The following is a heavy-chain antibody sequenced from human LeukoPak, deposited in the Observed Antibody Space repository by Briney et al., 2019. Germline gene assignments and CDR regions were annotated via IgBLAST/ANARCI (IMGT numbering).Heavy chain of an antibody. CDR1: GGSISSGGYS. V-gene: IGHV4-30-2*01. J-gene: IGHJ4*02. CDR3: ARGTYDSSRYYYFDY. CDR2: IYPDGGT. Sequence: SETLSLTCAVSGGSISSGGYSWNWIRRPPGTGLEWIGYIYPDGGTYYNPSLTSRVTMSVDRSKNQFSLKLSSVTAADTAVYFCARGTYDSSRYYYFDYWGQGTLVTVSS. D-gene: IGHD3-22*01.